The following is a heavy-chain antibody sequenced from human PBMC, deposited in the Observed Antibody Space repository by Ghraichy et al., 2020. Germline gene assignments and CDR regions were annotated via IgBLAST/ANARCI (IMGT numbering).Heavy chain of an antibody. CDR3: ARSPNYGWFDP. D-gene: IGHD3-10*01. Sequence: SETLSLTCTVSGGSISSYYWSWIRQPPGKGLEWIGYIYNSGSTNYNSGSTNYNPSLKSRDTISVDTSKKQFSLKLSSVTAADTAVYYCARSPNYGWFDPWGQGTLVTVSS. V-gene: IGHV4-59*01. J-gene: IGHJ5*02. CDR1: GGSISSYY. CDR2: IYNSGSTNYNSGST.